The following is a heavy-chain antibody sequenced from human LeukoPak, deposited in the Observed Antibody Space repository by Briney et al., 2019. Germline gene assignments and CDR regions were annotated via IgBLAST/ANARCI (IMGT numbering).Heavy chain of an antibody. CDR2: IYTSGST. V-gene: IGHV4-4*07. CDR3: ARDRYFNLRYYYYYYMDV. CDR1: GGSISSYD. Sequence: SETLSLTCTVSGGSISSYDWSWIRQPAGKGLEWIWRIYTSGSTNYNPSLQSRVTMSVDTSKNQFSLKLSSVTAADTAVYYCARDRYFNLRYYYYYYMDVWGKGTTVTVSS. J-gene: IGHJ6*03. D-gene: IGHD2/OR15-2a*01.